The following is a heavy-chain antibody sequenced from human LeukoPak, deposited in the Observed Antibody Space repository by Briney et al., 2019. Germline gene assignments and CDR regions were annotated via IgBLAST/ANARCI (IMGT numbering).Heavy chain of an antibody. D-gene: IGHD6-19*01. CDR3: ARVQFRAAPRAGYYYYYMDV. Sequence: SETLSLTCAVYGGSFSGYYWSWIRQPPGKGLEWIGEINHSGSTNYNPPLKSRVTISVDTSKNQFSLKLSSVTAADTAVYYCARVQFRAAPRAGYYYYYMDVWGKGTTVTVSS. CDR2: INHSGST. CDR1: GGSFSGYY. J-gene: IGHJ6*03. V-gene: IGHV4-34*01.